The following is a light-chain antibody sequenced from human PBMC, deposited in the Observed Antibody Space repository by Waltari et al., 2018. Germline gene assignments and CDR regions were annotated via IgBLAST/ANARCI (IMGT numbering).Light chain of an antibody. CDR3: QAWDSSTDVV. V-gene: IGLV3-1*01. CDR2: QDS. Sequence: SYDLTQPPSVPVYPGHTASITCSGHKLGGKYACWYQQKAGQSPVLVIYQDSKRPSGIPERFSGSNSGNTATLTISGTQAMDEADYYCQAWDSSTDVVFGGGTKLTVL. CDR1: KLGGKY. J-gene: IGLJ2*01.